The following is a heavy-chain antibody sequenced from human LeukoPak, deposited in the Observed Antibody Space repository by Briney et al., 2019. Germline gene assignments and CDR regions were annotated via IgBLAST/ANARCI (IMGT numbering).Heavy chain of an antibody. Sequence: GGSLRLSCAASGFTFSSYWMSWVRQAPGKWLEGVANIKQDGSEKYYVDSVKGRFTFSRDNAKNSLYLQMNSLRAEDTAVYYCASHPYDILTGYYKYYFDYWGQGTLVTVSS. CDR2: IKQDGSEK. D-gene: IGHD3-9*01. CDR3: ASHPYDILTGYYKYYFDY. CDR1: GFTFSSYW. V-gene: IGHV3-7*03. J-gene: IGHJ4*02.